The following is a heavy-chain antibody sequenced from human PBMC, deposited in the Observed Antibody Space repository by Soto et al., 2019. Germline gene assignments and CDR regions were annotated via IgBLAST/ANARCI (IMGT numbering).Heavy chain of an antibody. CDR1: GYSFTSYW. Sequence: GESLKISCQGSGYSFTSYWIGWERQMPGKGLEWMGIIYLGDSDTRYSPSFKDHVTISADKSISTVYLQWNSLKASDTAMYYCARGGAFYDFWSGYLAYFDHWGQGTLVTVSS. CDR2: IYLGDSDT. V-gene: IGHV5-51*01. CDR3: ARGGAFYDFWSGYLAYFDH. D-gene: IGHD3-3*01. J-gene: IGHJ4*02.